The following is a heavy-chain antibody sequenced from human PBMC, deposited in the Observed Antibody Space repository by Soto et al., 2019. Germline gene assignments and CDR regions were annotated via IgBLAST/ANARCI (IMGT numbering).Heavy chain of an antibody. CDR3: ARLHCGGGTCHDYQCYYAMDV. CDR1: GGSISSYY. Sequence: QVQLQESGPGLVKPSETLSLTCSVSGGSISSYYWGWIRQPPGKGLEWIGFIYYSGSTHYNPSLTTRVTISIVTSMNQISLQLSTLTAADTAIYYCARLHCGGGTCHDYQCYYAMDVWGQGTTVTVSS. J-gene: IGHJ6*02. D-gene: IGHD2-15*01. CDR2: IYYSGST. V-gene: IGHV4-59*08.